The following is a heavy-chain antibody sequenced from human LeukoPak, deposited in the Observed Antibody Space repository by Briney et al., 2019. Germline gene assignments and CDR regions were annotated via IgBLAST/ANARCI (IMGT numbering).Heavy chain of an antibody. CDR1: GGSFSGYY. Sequence: SETLSLTCAVYGGSFSGYYRSWIRQPPGKGLEWSGEINHSGSTNYNPSLKSRVTISVDTSKNQFSLKLSSVTAADTAVYYCARVLAADSKYGMDVWGQGTTVTV. CDR3: ARVLAADSKYGMDV. D-gene: IGHD6-13*01. J-gene: IGHJ6*02. V-gene: IGHV4-34*01. CDR2: INHSGST.